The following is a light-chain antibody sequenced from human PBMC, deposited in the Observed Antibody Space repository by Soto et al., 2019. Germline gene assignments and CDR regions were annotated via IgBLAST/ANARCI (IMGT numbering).Light chain of an antibody. V-gene: IGKV1-12*01. J-gene: IGKJ3*01. CDR2: AAS. CDR1: QDISSW. Sequence: DIPMTQSPSSVSASVGDRVTITCRASQDISSWVAWFQQKPGKAPKLLVFAASSLPRGVPSRFSGSESGADFTLTISSLQPEDFATYYCQQAYSFPFTFGPGTKVDF. CDR3: QQAYSFPFT.